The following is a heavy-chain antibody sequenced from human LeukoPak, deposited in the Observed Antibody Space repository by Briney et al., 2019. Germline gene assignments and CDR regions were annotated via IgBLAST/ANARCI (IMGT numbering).Heavy chain of an antibody. CDR1: GYTFTSYA. D-gene: IGHD3-9*01. Sequence: ASVKVSCKASGYTFTSYAISWVRQAPGQGPEWMGWISGHSTNRKIAQKFRGRVTMTTDTSTSTATMELRSLRSDDTAVYYCARSDDIFHFYMDVWGEGTTVTVSS. V-gene: IGHV1-18*01. CDR2: ISGHSTNR. J-gene: IGHJ6*03. CDR3: ARSDDIFHFYMDV.